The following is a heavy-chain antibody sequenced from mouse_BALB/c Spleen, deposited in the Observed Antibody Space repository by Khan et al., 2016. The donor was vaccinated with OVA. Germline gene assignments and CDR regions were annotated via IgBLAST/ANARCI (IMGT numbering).Heavy chain of an antibody. CDR3: ARVYGGDFDY. D-gene: IGHD1-1*01. CDR2: ISYSGNT. Sequence: QLEESGPGLVKPSQSLSLTRTVTGYSIASDYAWNWIRQFPGNKLEWMGFISYSGNTNYNPSLKSRISITRDTSKNQFFLQLNSVTSEDTATYYCARVYGGDFDYGGQGTTLTVAS. V-gene: IGHV3-2*02. CDR1: GYSIASDYA. J-gene: IGHJ2*01.